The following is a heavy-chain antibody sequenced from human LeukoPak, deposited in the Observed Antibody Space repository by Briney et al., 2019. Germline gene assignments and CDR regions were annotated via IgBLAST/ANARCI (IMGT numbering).Heavy chain of an antibody. CDR3: AKESGDYIP. Sequence: PGGSLRLSCAASGFTFSSYGMHWVRQAPGKGLEWVAVISYDGSNKYYADSVKGRFTISRDNSKNTLYLQMNSLRAEDTAVYYCAKESGDYIPWGQGTLVTVSS. D-gene: IGHD4-17*01. CDR1: GFTFSSYG. V-gene: IGHV3-30*18. J-gene: IGHJ5*02. CDR2: ISYDGSNK.